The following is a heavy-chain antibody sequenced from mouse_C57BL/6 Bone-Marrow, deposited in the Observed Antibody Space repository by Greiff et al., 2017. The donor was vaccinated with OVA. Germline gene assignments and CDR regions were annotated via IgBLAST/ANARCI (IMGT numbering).Heavy chain of an antibody. Sequence: VHVKQSGPELVKPGASVKISCKASGYSFTGYYMNWVKQSPEKSLEWIGEINPSTGGTTYNQKFKAKATLTVDKSSSTAYMQLKSLTSEDSAVYYCARTTTLMDYWGQGTSVTVSS. CDR3: ARTTTLMDY. CDR1: GYSFTGYY. D-gene: IGHD1-1*01. V-gene: IGHV1-42*01. J-gene: IGHJ4*01. CDR2: INPSTGGT.